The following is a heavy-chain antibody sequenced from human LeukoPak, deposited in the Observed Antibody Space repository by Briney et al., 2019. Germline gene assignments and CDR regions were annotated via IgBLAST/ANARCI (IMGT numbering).Heavy chain of an antibody. CDR1: GFTFSSYG. J-gene: IGHJ4*02. V-gene: IGHV3-23*01. Sequence: GGSLRLSRAASGFTFSSYGMSWVRQAPGKGLEWVSAIGGRDGSTYYADSVKGRFTISRDNSKNTLYVQMNSLRAEDTAVYYCAKGHYYGSGSLDYWGQGTLVTVSS. CDR3: AKGHYYGSGSLDY. D-gene: IGHD3-10*01. CDR2: IGGRDGST.